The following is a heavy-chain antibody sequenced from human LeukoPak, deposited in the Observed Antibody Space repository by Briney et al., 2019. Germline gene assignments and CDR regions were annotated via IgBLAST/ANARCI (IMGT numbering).Heavy chain of an antibody. D-gene: IGHD1-7*01. Sequence: PGGSLRLSCAASGFTFSSYAMSWVRQAPGKGLEWVSAISGSGGSTYYADSVKGRFTISRDNSKNTLYLQMNSLRAEDTAVYYCARSPYDWNCGDYWGQGTLVTVSS. V-gene: IGHV3-23*01. CDR3: ARSPYDWNCGDY. CDR1: GFTFSSYA. CDR2: ISGSGGST. J-gene: IGHJ4*02.